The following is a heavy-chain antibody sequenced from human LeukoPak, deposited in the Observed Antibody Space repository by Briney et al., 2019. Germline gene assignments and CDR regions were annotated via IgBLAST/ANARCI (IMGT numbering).Heavy chain of an antibody. CDR2: ISGDGSVT. Sequence: GGSLRLSCTASGFTLMNYWMHWVRQVPGKRLVWVSRISGDGSVTNYADSVQGRFTISRDNAKNILYLQINNLRSEDTAVYYCARYSSSSGGASYYLDYWGHGTLITVSS. CDR1: GFTLMNYW. J-gene: IGHJ4*01. V-gene: IGHV3-74*01. CDR3: ARYSSSSGGASYYLDY. D-gene: IGHD6-6*01.